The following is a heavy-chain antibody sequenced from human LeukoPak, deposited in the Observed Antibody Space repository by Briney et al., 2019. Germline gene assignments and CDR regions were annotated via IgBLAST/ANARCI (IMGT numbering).Heavy chain of an antibody. CDR3: ARDSYGTSSSWGFYYYYYMDV. V-gene: IGHV4-34*01. J-gene: IGHJ6*03. Sequence: SETLSLTCAVYGGSFSGYYGSWIRQPPGKGLEWIGEINHSGSTNYNPSLKSRVTISVDTSKNQFSLKLSSVTAADTAVYYCARDSYGTSSSWGFYYYYYMDVWGKGTTVTVSS. CDR1: GGSFSGYY. D-gene: IGHD6-13*01. CDR2: INHSGST.